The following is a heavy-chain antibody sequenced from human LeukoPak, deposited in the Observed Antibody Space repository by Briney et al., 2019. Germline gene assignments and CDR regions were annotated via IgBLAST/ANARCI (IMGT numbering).Heavy chain of an antibody. CDR1: GYTFTSYY. Sequence: ASVKVSCKASGYTFTSYYMHWVRQAPGQGLEWMGIINPSGGSTSYAQEFQGRVTMTRDTSTSTVYMELSSLRSEDTAVYYCARDLTTVTTVYWGQGTLVTVSS. V-gene: IGHV1-46*01. D-gene: IGHD4-17*01. J-gene: IGHJ4*02. CDR2: INPSGGST. CDR3: ARDLTTVTTVY.